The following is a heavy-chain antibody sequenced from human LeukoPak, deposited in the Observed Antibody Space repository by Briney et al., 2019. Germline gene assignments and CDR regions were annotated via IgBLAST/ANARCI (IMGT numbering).Heavy chain of an antibody. CDR1: GFTFSNYG. J-gene: IGHJ4*02. CDR3: AKDQLARERYGGEEPDY. D-gene: IGHD6-6*01. Sequence: GGSLRLSCAASGFTFSNYGMHCVRQAPGKGLEWVAVISYDGSNKNSADSVKGRFTISRDNSKNTLYLQMNSLRPEDTAVYYCAKDQLARERYGGEEPDYWGQGTLVTVSS. CDR2: ISYDGSNK. V-gene: IGHV3-30*18.